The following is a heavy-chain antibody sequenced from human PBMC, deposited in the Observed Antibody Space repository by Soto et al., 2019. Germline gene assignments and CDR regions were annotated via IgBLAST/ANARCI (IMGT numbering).Heavy chain of an antibody. V-gene: IGHV1-69*17. CDR3: ARRYCSSTSCYGRGYYDYGMDV. CDR1: GGTFSSYA. CDR2: IIPIFGIA. Sequence: QVQLVQSGAEVKKPGSSVKVSCKASGGTFSSYAISWVRQAPGQGLEWMGGIIPIFGIANYAQKFQGRVTITADKSTSTAYMELSSLRSEDTAVYYCARRYCSSTSCYGRGYYDYGMDVWGQGTTVTVSS. J-gene: IGHJ6*02. D-gene: IGHD2-2*01.